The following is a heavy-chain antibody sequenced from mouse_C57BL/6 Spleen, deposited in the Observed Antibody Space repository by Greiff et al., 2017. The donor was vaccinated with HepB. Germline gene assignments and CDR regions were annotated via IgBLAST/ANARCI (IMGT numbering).Heavy chain of an antibody. Sequence: VQLQQSGAELVKPGASVKMSCKASGYTFTSYWITWVKQRPGQGLEWIGDIYPGSGSTNYNEKFKSKATLTVDTSSSTAYMQLSSLTYEDSAVYYCAREVLCAAPAFAYWGQGTLVTVSA. D-gene: IGHD3-1*01. CDR1: GYTFTSYW. CDR3: AREVLCAAPAFAY. V-gene: IGHV1-55*01. CDR2: IYPGSGST. J-gene: IGHJ3*01.